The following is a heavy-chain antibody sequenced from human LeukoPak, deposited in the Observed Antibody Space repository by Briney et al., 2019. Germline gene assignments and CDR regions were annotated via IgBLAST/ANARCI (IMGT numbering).Heavy chain of an antibody. V-gene: IGHV1-2*02. Sequence: GASVKVSCKASGYTFTGYYMHWVRQAPGQGLEWMGWINPNSGGTNYAQKFQGRVTMTRDTSISTAYMELSRLRSDDTAVYYCAREGGNYSGSPRSGFDIWGQGTMVTVSS. CDR1: GYTFTGYY. CDR2: INPNSGGT. D-gene: IGHD1-26*01. CDR3: AREGGNYSGSPRSGFDI. J-gene: IGHJ3*02.